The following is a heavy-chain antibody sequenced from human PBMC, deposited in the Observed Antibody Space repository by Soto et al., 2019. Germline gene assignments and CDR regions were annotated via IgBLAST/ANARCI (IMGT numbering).Heavy chain of an antibody. CDR3: AREEYYDSSGPLDY. CDR2: TNVGNGNT. Sequence: GASVKVSCKASGYTFSSYAMHWVRQAPGQRLEWMGWTNVGNGNTKYSQKFQGRVTITRDTSASTAYMELSSLRSEDTAVYYCAREEYYDSSGPLDYWGQGTLVTVSS. J-gene: IGHJ4*02. D-gene: IGHD3-22*01. CDR1: GYTFSSYA. V-gene: IGHV1-3*01.